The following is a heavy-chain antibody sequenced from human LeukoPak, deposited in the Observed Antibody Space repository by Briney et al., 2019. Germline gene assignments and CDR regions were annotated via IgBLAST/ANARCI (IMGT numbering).Heavy chain of an antibody. CDR1: GFTFTSYG. D-gene: IGHD6-13*01. J-gene: IGHJ4*02. Sequence: ASVKVSCKASGFTFTSYGFSWVRQAPGQGLEWMGWISGYNGNTNYAQKLQGRVTMNTDTSTSTAYMELRSLISDDTAIYYCARVSSSWYNFAYWGQGTLVTDSS. CDR2: ISGYNGNT. V-gene: IGHV1-18*01. CDR3: ARVSSSWYNFAY.